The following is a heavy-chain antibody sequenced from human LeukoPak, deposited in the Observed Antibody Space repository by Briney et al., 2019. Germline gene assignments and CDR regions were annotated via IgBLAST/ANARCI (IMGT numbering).Heavy chain of an antibody. D-gene: IGHD6-6*01. V-gene: IGHV3-66*01. J-gene: IGHJ4*02. CDR2: IYNGGST. Sequence: GGSLRLSCAASGFTVSSNYMSWVRQAPGKGLEWVSVIYNGGSTYYADSVKGRFTISRDNSKNTLYLQMNSLRAEDTAVYYCASEIRGSSRFDYWGQGTLVTVSS. CDR1: GFTVSSNY. CDR3: ASEIRGSSRFDY.